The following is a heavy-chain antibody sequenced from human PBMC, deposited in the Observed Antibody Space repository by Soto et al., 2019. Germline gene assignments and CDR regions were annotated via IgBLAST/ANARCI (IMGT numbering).Heavy chain of an antibody. Sequence: GGSLRLSCEASGFTFSSHWMSWVRQSPAKGLEWVANIKDDGSERLYVDSVKGRFIISRDNAQSSLYLQMNSLRVEDTAVYYCVRGTTGGVGKDYWGQGQWSPSP. CDR3: VRGTTGGVGKDY. J-gene: IGHJ4*02. CDR2: IKDDGSER. V-gene: IGHV3-7*01. CDR1: GFTFSSHW. D-gene: IGHD4-4*01.